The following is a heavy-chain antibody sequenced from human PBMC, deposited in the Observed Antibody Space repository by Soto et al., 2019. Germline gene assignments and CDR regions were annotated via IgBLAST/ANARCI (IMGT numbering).Heavy chain of an antibody. D-gene: IGHD3-22*01. CDR1: GFIFDNYA. Sequence: ESGGGLVPPGASARLSCIPSGFIFDNYAMSWVRQSPGRGLEWVAAISGSGHATVYTQSVQGRFIISRDKSKKTLFLQMNNLRAEDTAVYYCAKGRYFDTSGGCANYWGLGTLVSVSA. J-gene: IGHJ4*02. CDR2: ISGSGHAT. CDR3: AKGRYFDTSGGCANY. V-gene: IGHV3-23*01.